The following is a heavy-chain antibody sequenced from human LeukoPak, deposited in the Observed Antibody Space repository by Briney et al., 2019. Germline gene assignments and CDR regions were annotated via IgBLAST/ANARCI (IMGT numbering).Heavy chain of an antibody. CDR3: AKGRSGYYDSRAKQIDY. CDR1: GFTFNSYG. V-gene: IGHV3-33*06. Sequence: GGSLRLSCAASGFTFNSYGMHWVRQAPGKGLEWVAVIWYDGSNKYYADSVKGRFTISRDNSNNTLFLQMSSLRAGDTAVYYCAKGRSGYYDSRAKQIDYWGQGTLVTVSS. D-gene: IGHD3-16*01. J-gene: IGHJ4*02. CDR2: IWYDGSNK.